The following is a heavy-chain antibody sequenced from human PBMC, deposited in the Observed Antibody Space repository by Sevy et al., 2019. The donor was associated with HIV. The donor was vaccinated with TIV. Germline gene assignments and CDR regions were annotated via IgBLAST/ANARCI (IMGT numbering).Heavy chain of an antibody. J-gene: IGHJ4*02. V-gene: IGHV1-24*01. Sequence: ASVKVSCKVSGYTLTELSIHWVRQAPGKGLEWMGGFDPEDGETIYAQKFQGRVTMTEDTSTDTAYMELSSLRSEDTAVYYCATATGTTRTVDYFDYWGQGTLVTVSS. CDR3: ATATGTTRTVDYFDY. D-gene: IGHD1-1*01. CDR2: FDPEDGET. CDR1: GYTLTELS.